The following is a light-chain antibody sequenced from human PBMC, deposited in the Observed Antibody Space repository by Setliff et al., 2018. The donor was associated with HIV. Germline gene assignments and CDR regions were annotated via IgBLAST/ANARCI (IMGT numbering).Light chain of an antibody. V-gene: IGLV1-40*01. J-gene: IGLJ1*01. Sequence: QSVLTQPPSVSGAPGQRVTISCTGSSSNIGAGYDVHWYQQLPGTAPKLIIYGNSNRPSGVPDRFSGSKSGTSASLAITGLQAEDEADYYCQSYDSRFYVFGTGTKVTVL. CDR1: SSNIGAGYD. CDR2: GNS. CDR3: QSYDSRFYV.